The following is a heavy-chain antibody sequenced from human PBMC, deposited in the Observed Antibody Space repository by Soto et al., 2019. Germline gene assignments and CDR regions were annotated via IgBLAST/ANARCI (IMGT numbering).Heavy chain of an antibody. J-gene: IGHJ4*02. CDR2: ISSTTNYI. CDR3: ARESEDLTSNFDY. CDR1: GFTFIRYS. V-gene: IGHV3-21*01. Sequence: AGGSLRLSCAASGFTFIRYSMNWVRQAPGKGLEWVSSISSTTNYIYYADSMKGRFTVSRDNAKNSVYLEMNSLSAEDTAVYYCARESEDLTSNFDYWGQGTLVTVSS.